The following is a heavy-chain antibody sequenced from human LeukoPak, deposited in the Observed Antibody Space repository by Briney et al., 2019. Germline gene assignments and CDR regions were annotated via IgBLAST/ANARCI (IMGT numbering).Heavy chain of an antibody. CDR3: ARDVVTVTKGFDI. Sequence: PSDTLSLTCAVSTDSLSSHYWTWIRQPPGQGLEWIGYISYIGSTNYNPSLKSRVTISIDTSKNQFSLKLSSVTAADTAVYYCARDVVTVTKGFDIWGQGTMVSVSS. CDR2: ISYIGST. CDR1: TDSLSSHY. V-gene: IGHV4-59*11. J-gene: IGHJ3*02. D-gene: IGHD4-17*01.